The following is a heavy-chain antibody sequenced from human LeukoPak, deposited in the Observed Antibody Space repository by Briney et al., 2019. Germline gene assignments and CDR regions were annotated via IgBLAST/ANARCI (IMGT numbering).Heavy chain of an antibody. J-gene: IGHJ4*02. CDR1: GFTFSSYW. V-gene: IGHV3-74*01. CDR3: ARGWITSGAYYDY. CDR2: IHSDGSSP. D-gene: IGHD2-2*03. Sequence: GGSLRLSCAASGFTFSSYWMHWVRQAPGKGLVWVSRIHSDGSSPSYADSVKGRFTISRDNAKNTLYLQMNSLRAEDTAVYYCARGWITSGAYYDYWGQGTLVTVSS.